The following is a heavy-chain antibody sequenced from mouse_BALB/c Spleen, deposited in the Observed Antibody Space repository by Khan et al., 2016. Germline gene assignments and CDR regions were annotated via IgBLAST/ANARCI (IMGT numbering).Heavy chain of an antibody. CDR2: INPGSGGT. Sequence: QVQLQQSGAELVRPGTSVKVSCKAAGYAFTNYLIEWVKQRPGQGLEWIGVINPGSGGTNYNEKFKGKATLTADKSSSNAYMQLSSLTSDESAVYYCASYDGNYYAMDYWGQGTSVTVSS. V-gene: IGHV1-54*01. J-gene: IGHJ4*01. CDR1: GYAFTNYL. CDR3: ASYDGNYYAMDY. D-gene: IGHD2-3*01.